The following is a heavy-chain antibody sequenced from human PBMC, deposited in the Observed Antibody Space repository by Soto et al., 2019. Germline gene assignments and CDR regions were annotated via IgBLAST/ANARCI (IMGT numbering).Heavy chain of an antibody. CDR2: IYHSGST. J-gene: IGHJ3*02. CDR3: ARDRAPALYYYYDSSADDAFDI. V-gene: IGHV4-4*02. D-gene: IGHD3-22*01. Sequence: SETLSLTCAVSGGSISSSNWWSRVRQPPGKGLEWIGEIYHSGSTNYNPSLKSRVTISVDKSKNQFSLKLSSVTAADTAVYYCARDRAPALYYYYDSSADDAFDIWGQGTMVTVSS. CDR1: GGSISSSNW.